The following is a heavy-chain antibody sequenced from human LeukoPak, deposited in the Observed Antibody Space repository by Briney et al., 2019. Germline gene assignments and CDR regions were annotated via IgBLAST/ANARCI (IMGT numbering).Heavy chain of an antibody. J-gene: IGHJ4*02. CDR2: IKEDGSEK. Sequence: GGSLSLSCAASGFTFSNYWMSCVRQAPGKGLEWVANIKEDGSEKYYVDSVKGRFTISRDNARNSLYLQMNSLRAEDTAVYYCASGRQLGYWGQGTLVTVSS. V-gene: IGHV3-7*01. CDR1: GFTFSNYW. D-gene: IGHD6-13*01. CDR3: ASGRQLGY.